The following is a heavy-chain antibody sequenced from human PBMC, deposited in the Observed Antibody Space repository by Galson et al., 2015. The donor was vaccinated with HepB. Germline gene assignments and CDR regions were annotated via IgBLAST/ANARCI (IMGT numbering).Heavy chain of an antibody. CDR1: GYTFTTYT. V-gene: IGHV7-4-1*02. CDR2: INTNTGNP. Sequence: SVKVSCKASGYTFTTYTINWVRQAPGQGLEWMGWINTNTGNPTYAQGFTGRFVFSVDTSVSTTYLQINSLKTEDTAVYYCARAARVDIVGLFQHWGQGTLVTVFS. D-gene: IGHD2-2*03. J-gene: IGHJ1*01. CDR3: ARAARVDIVGLFQH.